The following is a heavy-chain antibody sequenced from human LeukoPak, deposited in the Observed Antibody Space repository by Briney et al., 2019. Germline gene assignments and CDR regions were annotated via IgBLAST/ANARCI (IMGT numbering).Heavy chain of an antibody. CDR2: IYYSGST. D-gene: IGHD1-1*01. Sequence: PSETLSLTCTVSGGSISSSSYYWGWIRQPPGKGLEWIGSIYYSGSTYYNPSLKSRVTISVDTSKNQFSLKLSSVTAADTAVYYCASPSAPRTYYFDYWGQGTLVTVSS. J-gene: IGHJ4*02. CDR1: GGSISSSSYY. V-gene: IGHV4-39*01. CDR3: ASPSAPRTYYFDY.